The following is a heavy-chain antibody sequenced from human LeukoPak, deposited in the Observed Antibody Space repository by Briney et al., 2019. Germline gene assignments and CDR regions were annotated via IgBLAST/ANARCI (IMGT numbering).Heavy chain of an antibody. CDR1: GYTFTSYY. V-gene: IGHV1-46*01. Sequence: ASVKVSCKASGYTFTSYYMHWVRQAPGQGLEWMGIINPSGGSTSYAQKFQDRVTMTRDTSTSTVYMELSSLRSEDTAVYYCARARIHNWFDPWGQGTLVTVSS. J-gene: IGHJ5*02. CDR3: ARARIHNWFDP. CDR2: INPSGGST.